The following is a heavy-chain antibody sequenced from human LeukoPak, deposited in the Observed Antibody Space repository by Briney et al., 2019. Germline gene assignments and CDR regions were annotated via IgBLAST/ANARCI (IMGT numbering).Heavy chain of an antibody. CDR1: GFTFSSYN. V-gene: IGHV3-21*01. CDR3: AREHSGYDFPGRDYYYMDV. J-gene: IGHJ6*03. CDR2: ISSTSRSYI. Sequence: GGSLRLSCAASGFTFSSYNMNWVRQAPGKGLEWVSSISSTSRSYIYYADSVKGRFTISRDNAKNSLYLQMNSLRAEDTAVYYCAREHSGYDFPGRDYYYMDVWGKGTTVTVSS. D-gene: IGHD5-12*01.